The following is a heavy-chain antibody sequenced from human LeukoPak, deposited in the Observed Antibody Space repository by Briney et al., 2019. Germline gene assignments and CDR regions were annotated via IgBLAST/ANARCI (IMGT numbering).Heavy chain of an antibody. CDR2: IYYSGRT. V-gene: IGHV4-30-4*01. Sequence: SQTLSLTCTVSGDSISSGDYYWSWIRQPPGKGLEYIGYIYYSGRTSHNPSLMSRVTMSVDTPKNQFSLKLSSVTAADTALYYCARAPVGYCSGGTCKRYFDYWGQGTLVTVSS. CDR3: ARAPVGYCSGGTCKRYFDY. D-gene: IGHD2-15*01. J-gene: IGHJ4*02. CDR1: GDSISSGDYY.